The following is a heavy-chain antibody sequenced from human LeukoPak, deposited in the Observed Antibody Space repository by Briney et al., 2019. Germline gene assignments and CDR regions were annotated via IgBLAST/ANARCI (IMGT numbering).Heavy chain of an antibody. D-gene: IGHD3-10*01. Sequence: ASVKVSCKASGYIFTRYGISWVRQAPGQGLEWMGWISPYNANTKYAQKFQGRVTMTTDTSTSTAYMELRSLRSDDTAVYYCARRYGSLFDYWGQGTLVTVSS. V-gene: IGHV1-18*01. CDR1: GYIFTRYG. CDR3: ARRYGSLFDY. CDR2: ISPYNANT. J-gene: IGHJ4*02.